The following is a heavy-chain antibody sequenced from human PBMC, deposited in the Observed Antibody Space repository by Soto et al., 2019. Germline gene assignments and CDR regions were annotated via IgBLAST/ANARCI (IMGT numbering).Heavy chain of an antibody. CDR1: GFTFSSYA. V-gene: IGHV3-23*01. J-gene: IGHJ4*02. CDR3: AKQEYGSGSYPPGPSDH. Sequence: GSLRRSVAASGFTFSSYAISWVRQAPGKGLGWGSAIRGSGGSTYYADSVKGRCTSSRANCKNRLHLQMNSLRAEDKAVYYCAKQEYGSGSYPPGPSDHWCQGTLVPV. D-gene: IGHD3-10*01. CDR2: IRGSGGST.